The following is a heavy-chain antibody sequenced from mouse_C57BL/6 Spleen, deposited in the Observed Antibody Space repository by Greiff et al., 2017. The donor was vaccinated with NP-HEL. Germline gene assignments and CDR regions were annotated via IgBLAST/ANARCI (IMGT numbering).Heavy chain of an antibody. Sequence: DVMLVESGGGLVKPGGSLKLSCAASGFTFSSYAMSWVRQTPEKRLEWVATISDGGSYTYYPDNVKGRFTISRDNAKNNLYLQMSHLKSEDTAMYYCARDHYDVDWYFDVWGTGTTVTVSS. V-gene: IGHV5-4*01. J-gene: IGHJ1*03. CDR3: ARDHYDVDWYFDV. CDR2: ISDGGSYT. D-gene: IGHD1-2*01. CDR1: GFTFSSYA.